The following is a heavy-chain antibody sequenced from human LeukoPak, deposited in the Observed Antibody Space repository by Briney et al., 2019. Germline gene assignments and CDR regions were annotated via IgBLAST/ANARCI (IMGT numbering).Heavy chain of an antibody. CDR2: IYSGGST. CDR3: ARGTVWRLGSYGLDV. V-gene: IGHV3-53*01. CDR1: GFTVSSKY. J-gene: IGHJ6*02. Sequence: GGSLRLSCVASGFTVSSKYMSWVRQAPGKGLEWVSVIYSGGSTYYGESVKGRFTISRDNSKNTVYLQMNALRAEDSAVYYCARGTVWRLGSYGLDVWGQGTTVTVSS. D-gene: IGHD3-16*01.